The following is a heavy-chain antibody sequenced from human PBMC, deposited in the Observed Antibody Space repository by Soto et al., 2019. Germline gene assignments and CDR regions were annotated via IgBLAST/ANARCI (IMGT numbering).Heavy chain of an antibody. V-gene: IGHV1-2*06. J-gene: IGHJ4*02. CDR3: ARAPRPLWYFDY. CDR2: INPNSGET. Sequence: ASVKVSCKASGYIFIDYYIHWLRQAPGQGLEWVGRINPNSGETRYAETFLGRVTMTRDTSNNTLYMELSRLRSDDTAVYYCARAPRPLWYFDYWGQGTRVTVSS. D-gene: IGHD6-6*01. CDR1: GYIFIDYY.